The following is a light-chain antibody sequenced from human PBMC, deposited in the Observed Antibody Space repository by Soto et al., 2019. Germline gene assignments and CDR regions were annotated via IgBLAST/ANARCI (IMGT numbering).Light chain of an antibody. Sequence: EIVLTQSPGPLSLSPGERATLSCRASQSVSSSYLAWYQQKPGQAPRLLIYGASSRASGIPDRFSGSGSGTDFRLTISRLEPEYFAVYYCQQYGTSPLTFGGGTKVEIK. CDR1: QSVSSSY. J-gene: IGKJ4*01. CDR2: GAS. CDR3: QQYGTSPLT. V-gene: IGKV3-20*01.